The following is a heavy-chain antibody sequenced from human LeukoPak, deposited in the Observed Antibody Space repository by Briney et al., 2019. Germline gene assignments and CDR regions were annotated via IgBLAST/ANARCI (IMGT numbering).Heavy chain of an antibody. D-gene: IGHD6-19*01. V-gene: IGHV3-7*01. CDR2: IKQDGSEK. J-gene: IGHJ3*02. CDR3: ARGGVSRIAVAGTYAFDI. Sequence: GGSLRLSCAASGFTFSSYWMSWVRQAPGKGLEWVANIKQDGSEKYYVDSVKGRFTISRDNAKNSLYLQMNSLRAEDTAVYYCARGGVSRIAVAGTYAFDIWGQGTMVTVSS. CDR1: GFTFSSYW.